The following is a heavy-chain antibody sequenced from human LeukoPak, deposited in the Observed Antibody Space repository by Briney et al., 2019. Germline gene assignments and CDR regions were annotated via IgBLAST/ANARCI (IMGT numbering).Heavy chain of an antibody. V-gene: IGHV3-23*01. Sequence: GGSLRLSCAASGFTFSSYTMSWVRQAPGKGLEWVSTITTSDGNTYYADSVKGRFTVSRDNSKNTLFLQMNSLRAEDTAVYYCARDDQSVTMGRGQTSYYYYGMDVWGQGTTVTVSS. CDR1: GFTFSSYT. CDR3: ARDDQSVTMGRGQTSYYYYGMDV. J-gene: IGHJ6*02. D-gene: IGHD3-10*01. CDR2: ITTSDGNT.